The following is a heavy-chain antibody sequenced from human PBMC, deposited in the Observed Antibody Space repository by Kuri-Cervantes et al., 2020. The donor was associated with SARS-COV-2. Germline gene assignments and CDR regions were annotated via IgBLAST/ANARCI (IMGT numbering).Heavy chain of an antibody. Sequence: GESLKISCAASGFTFSSYAMSWVRQAPGKGLEWVSAISGSGGSTYYADSVKGRFTISRDNSKNTLYLQMNSLRAEDTAVYYCARIKATPPQYYDFWSGYYTHNWFDPWGQGTLVTCYS. CDR2: ISGSGGST. V-gene: IGHV3-23*01. CDR1: GFTFSSYA. J-gene: IGHJ5*02. CDR3: ARIKATPPQYYDFWSGYYTHNWFDP. D-gene: IGHD3-3*01.